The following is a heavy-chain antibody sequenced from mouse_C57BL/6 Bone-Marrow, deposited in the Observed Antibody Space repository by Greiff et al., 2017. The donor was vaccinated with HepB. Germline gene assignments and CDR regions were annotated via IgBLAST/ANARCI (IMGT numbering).Heavy chain of an antibody. J-gene: IGHJ4*01. D-gene: IGHD1-1*01. CDR2: INPNYGTT. Sequence: VQLQQSGAELVKPGASVKISCKASGYTFTDYNMNWVKQSPGQSLEWIGVINPNYGTTSYNQKFKGKATLTVDQSSSTAYMQLNSRTSEDSAVYYCARRVVGDYYAMDYWGQGTSVTVSS. V-gene: IGHV1-39*01. CDR3: ARRVVGDYYAMDY. CDR1: GYTFTDYN.